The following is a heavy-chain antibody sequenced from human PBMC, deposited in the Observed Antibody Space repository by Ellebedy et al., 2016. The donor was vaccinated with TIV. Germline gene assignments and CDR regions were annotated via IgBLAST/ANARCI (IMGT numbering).Heavy chain of an antibody. Sequence: MPSETLSLTCTVSGGSISSSSYYWGWIRQPPGKGLEWIGSIYYSGSTYYNPSLKSRVTISVDTSKNQFSLKLSSVTAADTAVYYCASRSKVSRYAFDIWGQGTMVTVSS. V-gene: IGHV4-39*01. CDR1: GGSISSSSYY. J-gene: IGHJ3*02. CDR3: ASRSKVSRYAFDI. D-gene: IGHD1-1*01. CDR2: IYYSGST.